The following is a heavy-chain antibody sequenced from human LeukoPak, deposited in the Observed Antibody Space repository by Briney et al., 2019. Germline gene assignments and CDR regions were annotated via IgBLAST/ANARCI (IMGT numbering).Heavy chain of an antibody. D-gene: IGHD1-26*01. J-gene: IGHJ4*02. CDR3: ARANMGNSFDY. Sequence: GGSLRLSCAASGFTFSGYWMHWVRQAPGKGLAWVSVIRSDGSITTYADSLKGRFTISRDNAEKSLHLQMISLRAEDTAVYYCARANMGNSFDYWGQGTLVTVSS. V-gene: IGHV3-74*01. CDR1: GFTFSGYW. CDR2: IRSDGSIT.